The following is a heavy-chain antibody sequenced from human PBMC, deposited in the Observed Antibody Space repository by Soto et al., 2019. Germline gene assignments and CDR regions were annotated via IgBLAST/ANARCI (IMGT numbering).Heavy chain of an antibody. CDR2: ISYDGSNK. Sequence: QVQLVGSGGGVVQPGRSLRLSCAASGFPFTSYGMHWVRQAPGKGLEWVAVISYDGSNKYYADSVKGRFTISRDNSKNTLYLQMNSLRAEDTAVYYCATAMVTPSGIDYWGQGTLVTVSS. J-gene: IGHJ4*02. V-gene: IGHV3-30*03. CDR1: GFPFTSYG. CDR3: ATAMVTPSGIDY. D-gene: IGHD2-21*02.